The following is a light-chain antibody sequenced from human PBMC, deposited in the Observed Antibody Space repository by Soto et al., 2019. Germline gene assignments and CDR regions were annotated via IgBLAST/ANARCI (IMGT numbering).Light chain of an antibody. CDR2: AAS. CDR1: QGIRSY. J-gene: IGKJ5*01. V-gene: IGKV1-8*01. CDR3: QQDYSYHIT. Sequence: IQXSQSPGSLSAALGDRVTITCRATQGIRSYLAWYQKKPGKAXKXXXYAASNLKSGVQSRFSGSGSGTDFNLKISVLQSEDFETYYCQQDYSYHITVGEGTRLEI.